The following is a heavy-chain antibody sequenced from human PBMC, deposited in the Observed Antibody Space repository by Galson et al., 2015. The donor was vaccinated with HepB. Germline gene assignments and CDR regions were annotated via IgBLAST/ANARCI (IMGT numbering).Heavy chain of an antibody. D-gene: IGHD5-18*01. CDR3: AKDRSGYSYGSFDY. Sequence: SLRLSCAASGFMFRNYWMAWVRQAPGKGLEWVANINADGSEKYYVDSVKGRFTISRDNAKKSLYLQMNSLRGEDTAVYYCAKDRSGYSYGSFDYWGQGTLVTVSS. CDR2: INADGSEK. CDR1: GFMFRNYW. V-gene: IGHV3-7*03. J-gene: IGHJ4*02.